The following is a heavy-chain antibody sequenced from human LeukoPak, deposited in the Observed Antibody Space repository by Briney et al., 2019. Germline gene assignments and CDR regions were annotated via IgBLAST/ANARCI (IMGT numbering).Heavy chain of an antibody. Sequence: GGSLRLSCAASGFPFSRYWMSWVRQAPGKGLEWVANIKEDGSEKYYVESMEGRFTISRDNVKNSLYLQINSLRAEDTAVYYCARDSFETDIDYWGQGTLVTVSS. V-gene: IGHV3-7*01. CDR3: ARDSFETDIDY. CDR1: GFPFSRYW. D-gene: IGHD1-14*01. CDR2: IKEDGSEK. J-gene: IGHJ4*02.